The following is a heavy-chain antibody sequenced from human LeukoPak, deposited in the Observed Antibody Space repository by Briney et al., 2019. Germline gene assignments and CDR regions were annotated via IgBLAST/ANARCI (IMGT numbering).Heavy chain of an antibody. Sequence: SETLSLTCAVYGGSFSGYYWSWIRQPPGKGLEWIGKINHSGSTNYNPSLKSRVTISVDTSKNQFSLKLSSVTAADTAVYYCARGLGIAVAGTLIGFDYWGQGTLVTVSS. D-gene: IGHD6-19*01. CDR3: ARGLGIAVAGTLIGFDY. CDR1: GGSFSGYY. CDR2: INHSGST. J-gene: IGHJ4*02. V-gene: IGHV4-34*01.